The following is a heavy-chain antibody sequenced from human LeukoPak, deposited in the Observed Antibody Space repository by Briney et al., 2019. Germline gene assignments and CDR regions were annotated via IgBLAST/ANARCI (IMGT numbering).Heavy chain of an antibody. CDR3: ARSAVAGTVIGYFQH. CDR2: IIPIFGTA. Sequence: GASVKVSCKASGYTFTSYGISWVRQAPGQGLEWMGGIIPIFGTANYAQKFQGRVTITADKSTSTAYMELSSLRSEDTAVYYCARSAVAGTVIGYFQHWGQGTLVTVSS. V-gene: IGHV1-69*06. J-gene: IGHJ1*01. CDR1: GYTFTSYG. D-gene: IGHD6-19*01.